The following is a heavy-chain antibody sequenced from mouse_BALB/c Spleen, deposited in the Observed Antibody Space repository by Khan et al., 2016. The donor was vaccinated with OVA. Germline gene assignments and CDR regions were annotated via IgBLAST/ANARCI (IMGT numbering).Heavy chain of an antibody. CDR1: GFSLTGYG. J-gene: IGHJ3*01. D-gene: IGHD1-2*01. Sequence: QVQLKESGPGLVAPSQSLSITCTVSGFSLTGYGVNWVRQPPGKGLEWLGMIWGDGSTDYNSVLKSRLSITKDNSKSQVFVNMNSLQTDDTARYYCARELRRGGFACGGQGTRVTVSA. CDR3: ARELRRGGFAC. CDR2: IWGDGST. V-gene: IGHV2-6-7*01.